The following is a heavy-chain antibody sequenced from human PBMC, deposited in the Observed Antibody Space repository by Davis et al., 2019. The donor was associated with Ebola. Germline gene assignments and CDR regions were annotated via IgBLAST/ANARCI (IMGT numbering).Heavy chain of an antibody. CDR3: ARFNWGHRNFDY. Sequence: PSETLSLTCAISGDSVSGNNGAWNWIRQSPSRGLEWLGRTYYNSKWYNDYAVSVKSRITINPDTSKNQFSLQLNSVTPEDTAVYYCARFNWGHRNFDYWGQGTLVTVSS. CDR2: TYYNSKWYN. V-gene: IGHV6-1*01. CDR1: GDSVSGNNGA. D-gene: IGHD7-27*01. J-gene: IGHJ4*02.